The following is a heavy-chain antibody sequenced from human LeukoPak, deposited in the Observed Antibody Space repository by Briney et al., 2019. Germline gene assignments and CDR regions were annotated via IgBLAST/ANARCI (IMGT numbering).Heavy chain of an antibody. D-gene: IGHD2-8*01. Sequence: SETLSLTCTVSGYSISSGYYWGWIRQPPGKGLEWIGSIYHSGSTYYNPSLKSRVTISVDTSKNQFSLKLSSVTAADTAVYYCARDSPEADCTNGVCYKGSRYYYYMDVWGKGTTVTVSS. CDR1: GYSISSGYY. J-gene: IGHJ6*03. CDR3: ARDSPEADCTNGVCYKGSRYYYYMDV. CDR2: IYHSGST. V-gene: IGHV4-38-2*02.